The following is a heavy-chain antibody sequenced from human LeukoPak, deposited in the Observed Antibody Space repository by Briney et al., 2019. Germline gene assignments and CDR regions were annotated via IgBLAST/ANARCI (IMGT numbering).Heavy chain of an antibody. CDR3: ASTLQQMTTVTTSHWYFDL. CDR2: IYHSGST. Sequence: SETLSLTCTVSGGSISSGGYSWSWIRQPPGKGLEWIGYIYHSGSTYYNPSLKSRVTISVDRSKNQFSLKLSSVTAADTAVYYCASTLQQMTTVTTSHWYFDLWGRGTLVTVSS. CDR1: GGSISSGGYS. J-gene: IGHJ2*01. D-gene: IGHD4-17*01. V-gene: IGHV4-30-2*01.